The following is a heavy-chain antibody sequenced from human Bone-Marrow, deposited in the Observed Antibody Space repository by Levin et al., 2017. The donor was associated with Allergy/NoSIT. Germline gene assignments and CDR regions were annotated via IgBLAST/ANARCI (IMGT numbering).Heavy chain of an antibody. CDR2: IYSGGNT. J-gene: IGHJ6*02. V-gene: IGHV3-53*01. Sequence: ETLSLTCAASGFTVSSNYMNWVRQAPGKGLEWVSLIYSGGNTYYADSVKGRFTISRDNSKNTLYLQMNSLRAEDTGVYYCARDFPFHYYGSGSSLGMDVWGQGTTVTVSS. D-gene: IGHD3-10*01. CDR3: ARDFPFHYYGSGSSLGMDV. CDR1: GFTVSSNY.